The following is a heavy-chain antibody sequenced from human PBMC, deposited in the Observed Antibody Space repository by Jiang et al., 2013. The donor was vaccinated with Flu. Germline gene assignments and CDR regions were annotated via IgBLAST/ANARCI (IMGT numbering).Heavy chain of an antibody. D-gene: IGHD4-11*01. CDR2: IYYSGST. J-gene: IGHJ5*02. CDR3: ARDYSNYAWGWFDP. V-gene: IGHV4-39*07. Sequence: LLKPSETLSLTCTVSGGSISSSYSWGWIRQPPGKGLEWIGSIYYSGSTYYNPSLKSRVTMSVDTSKNQFSLKLSSVTAADTAVYYCARDYSNYAWGWFDPWGQGTLVTVSS. CDR1: GGSISSSYS.